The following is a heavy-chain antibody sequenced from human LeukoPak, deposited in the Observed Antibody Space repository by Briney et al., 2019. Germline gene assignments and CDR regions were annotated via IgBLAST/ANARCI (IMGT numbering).Heavy chain of an antibody. CDR3: ARERNDILTGYFDY. D-gene: IGHD3-9*01. V-gene: IGHV4-30-2*01. CDR2: IYHSGST. J-gene: IGHJ4*02. CDR1: GGSISSGGYS. Sequence: SETLSLTCAVSGGSISSGGYSWSWIRQPPGKGLEWIGYIYHSGSTYYNPSLKSRVTISVDRSKNQFSLKLSSVTAADTAVYYCARERNDILTGYFDYWGQGTLVTVSS.